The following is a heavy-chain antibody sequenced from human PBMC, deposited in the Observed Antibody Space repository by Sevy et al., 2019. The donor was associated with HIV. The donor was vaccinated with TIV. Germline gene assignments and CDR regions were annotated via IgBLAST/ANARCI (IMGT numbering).Heavy chain of an antibody. V-gene: IGHV3-48*01. CDR2: ISSSSSTI. CDR3: ARDYYGSGSYYNLNTFFDY. D-gene: IGHD3-10*01. CDR1: GFTFSSYS. J-gene: IGHJ4*02. Sequence: GGSLRLSCAASGFTFSSYSMNWVRQAPGKGLEWVSYISSSSSTIYYADSVKGRFTISRDTAKNSLYLQMNSLRAEDTDVYYCARDYYGSGSYYNLNTFFDYWGQGTLVTVSS.